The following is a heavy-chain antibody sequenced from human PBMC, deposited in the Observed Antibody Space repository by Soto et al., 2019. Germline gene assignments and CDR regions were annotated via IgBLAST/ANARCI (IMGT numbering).Heavy chain of an antibody. D-gene: IGHD6-13*01. CDR2: INTAGDT. J-gene: IGHJ4*02. CDR1: GFTFSNYD. V-gene: IGHV3-13*01. CDR3: ARGGPYQYSSSWILDYFDY. Sequence: EVQLVESGGGLVQPGGSLRLSCAASGFTFSNYDMLWVRQATGKGLEWVSGINTAGDTYYPGSVKGRFTISRDNAKNSLYLQMNSLRAEDTAVYFCARGGPYQYSSSWILDYFDYWGQGTLVTVSS.